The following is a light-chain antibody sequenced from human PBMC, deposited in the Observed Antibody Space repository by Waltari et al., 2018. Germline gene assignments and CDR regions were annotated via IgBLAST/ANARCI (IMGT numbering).Light chain of an antibody. CDR3: QQYNTWPPST. J-gene: IGKJ2*02. CDR1: QSISNN. CDR2: GAS. Sequence: AALSVSPGERATLSCRASQSISNNLAWYQHKPGQPPRLLISGASTRATGVPARFSGSGSGTEFTLTTSSLQSEDSAIYFCQQYNTWPPSTFGQGTKLEIK. V-gene: IGKV3-15*01.